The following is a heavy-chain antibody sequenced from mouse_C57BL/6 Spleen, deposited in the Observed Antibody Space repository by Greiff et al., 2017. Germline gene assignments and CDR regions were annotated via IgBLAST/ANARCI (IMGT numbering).Heavy chain of an antibody. J-gene: IGHJ2*01. CDR3: TRSGTGASYDY. Sequence: VQLQQSGAELVRPGASVTLSCKASGYTFTDYEMHWVKQTPVHGLEWIGAIDPETGGTAYNQKFKGKAILTADKSSSTAYMELRSLTSEDSAVYYCTRSGTGASYDYWGQGTTLTVSS. CDR1: GYTFTDYE. CDR2: IDPETGGT. V-gene: IGHV1-15*01. D-gene: IGHD3-3*01.